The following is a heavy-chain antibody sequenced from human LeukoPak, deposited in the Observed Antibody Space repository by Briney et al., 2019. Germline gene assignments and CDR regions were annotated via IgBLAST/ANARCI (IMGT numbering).Heavy chain of an antibody. D-gene: IGHD1-20*01. Sequence: PSETLSLTCTVSGGSISSYYWSWIRQPPGKGLEWIGYIYYSGSTNYNPSLKSRATISVDTSKNQFSLKLSSVTAADTAVYYCARDGASWLTGGFDYWGQGTLVTVSS. CDR2: IYYSGST. CDR3: ARDGASWLTGGFDY. CDR1: GGSISSYY. J-gene: IGHJ4*02. V-gene: IGHV4-59*01.